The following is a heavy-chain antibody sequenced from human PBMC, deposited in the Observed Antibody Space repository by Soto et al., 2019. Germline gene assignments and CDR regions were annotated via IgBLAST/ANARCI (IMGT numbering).Heavy chain of an antibody. CDR3: ARMAASASLNWFDR. V-gene: IGHV1-8*01. D-gene: IGHD3-16*02. CDR1: GYPFTNYE. Sequence: GSVKAYCKASGYPFTNYEMNLVRQATGQGLEWMGWMNPGSGNTGYAHKFQGRVTMTRNISISTAYMELSRLESDNTTIYYRARMAASASLNWFDRWGQGTMVTGSS. J-gene: IGHJ5*02. CDR2: MNPGSGNT.